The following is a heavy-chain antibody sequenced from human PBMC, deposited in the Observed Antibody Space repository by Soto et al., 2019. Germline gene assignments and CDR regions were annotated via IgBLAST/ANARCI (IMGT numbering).Heavy chain of an antibody. V-gene: IGHV1-69*02. CDR1: GGTFSSYT. CDR2: IIPTLGIA. CDR3: ARFMSIWDAFQH. D-gene: IGHD3-16*01. J-gene: IGHJ1*01. Sequence: QVQLVQSGAEVKTPGSSVKVSCKASGGTFSSYTISWVRQAPGQGLEWMGRIIPTLGIANYAQKFQGRVTVTADKSTSTAYMKLSSLRSEDTAVYYCARFMSIWDAFQHWGQGTLVTVSS.